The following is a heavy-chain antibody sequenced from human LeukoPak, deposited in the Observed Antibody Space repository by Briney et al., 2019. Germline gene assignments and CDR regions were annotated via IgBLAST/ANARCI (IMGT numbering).Heavy chain of an antibody. Sequence: GGSLRLSCAASGFTFSSYAMSWVRQAPGKGLEWVSAISGSGGSTYYADSVKGRFTISRHNSKNTLYLQMNSMRAEDTAVYYCAKESIVATHLFDYWGQGTLVTVSS. J-gene: IGHJ4*02. CDR3: AKESIVATHLFDY. D-gene: IGHD5-12*01. V-gene: IGHV3-23*01. CDR2: ISGSGGST. CDR1: GFTFSSYA.